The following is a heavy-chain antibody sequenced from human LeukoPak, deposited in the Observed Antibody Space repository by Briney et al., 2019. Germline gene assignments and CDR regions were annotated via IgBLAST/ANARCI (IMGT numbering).Heavy chain of an antibody. Sequence: SETLSLTCTVSGGSVSSESYHWSWIRQPPGKGLEWIAYIFNSGSSNYNPSLKSRVTISVDTSKNQFSLKLSSVTAADTAVYYCARDGYCSGGSCYSGYAFDIWGQGTMVTVSS. D-gene: IGHD2-15*01. CDR2: IFNSGSS. J-gene: IGHJ3*02. CDR3: ARDGYCSGGSCYSGYAFDI. CDR1: GGSVSSESYH. V-gene: IGHV4-61*01.